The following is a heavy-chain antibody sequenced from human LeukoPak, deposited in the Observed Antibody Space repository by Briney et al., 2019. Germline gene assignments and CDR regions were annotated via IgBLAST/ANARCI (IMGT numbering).Heavy chain of an antibody. V-gene: IGHV4-39*01. CDR2: IYYSGST. CDR1: GRSISSSSYY. CDR3: ARGDCSSTSCYLRRGNWFNP. D-gene: IGHD2-2*01. Sequence: PSETLSLTCTVSGRSISSSSYYWGWIRQPPGKGLEWIGSIYYSGSTYYNSSLKSRVTISVDTSKNQLSLKLSSVTAADTAVYYCARGDCSSTSCYLRRGNWFNPWGQGTLVTVSS. J-gene: IGHJ5*02.